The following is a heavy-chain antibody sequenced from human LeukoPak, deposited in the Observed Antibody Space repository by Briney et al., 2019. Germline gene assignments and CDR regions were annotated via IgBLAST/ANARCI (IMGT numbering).Heavy chain of an antibody. V-gene: IGHV3-21*01. D-gene: IGHD6-19*01. CDR3: ARKVSSYYYYMDV. J-gene: IGHJ6*03. CDR1: GFTFSSYS. Sequence: GGSLRLSCAASGFTFSSYSMNWVRQAPGKGLEWVSSISGSNSYIYYADSMKGRFTISRDNAKNSLYLQMNSLRAEDTAVYYCARKVSSYYYYMDVWGKGTTVTVSS. CDR2: ISGSNSYI.